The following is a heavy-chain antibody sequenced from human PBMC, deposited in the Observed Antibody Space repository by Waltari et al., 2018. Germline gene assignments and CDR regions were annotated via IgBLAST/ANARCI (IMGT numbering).Heavy chain of an antibody. Sequence: QVQLQQWGAGLLKPSETLSLTCAVYGGSFSGYYWSWIRQPPGKGLGWIGEINHSGSTNYNPSLKSRVTISVDTSKNQFSLKLSSVTAADTAVYYCARASLGGYYDILTGYYRVKDYYFDYWGQGTLVTVSS. V-gene: IGHV4-34*01. CDR2: INHSGST. CDR3: ARASLGGYYDILTGYYRVKDYYFDY. D-gene: IGHD3-9*01. J-gene: IGHJ4*02. CDR1: GGSFSGYY.